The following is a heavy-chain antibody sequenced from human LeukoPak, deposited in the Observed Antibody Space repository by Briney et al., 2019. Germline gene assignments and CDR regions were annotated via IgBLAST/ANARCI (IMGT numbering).Heavy chain of an antibody. CDR1: GFTFSKDW. CDR3: ATKQWLAPPPDS. CDR2: INTDGTVT. Sequence: PGGSLRLSCAASGFTFSKDWMLWVRQAPGEGLESVSRINTDGTVTTYADSVKGRFTVSRDNADNTMFLQMNSVRDEDTAVYYCATKQWLAPPPDSWGQGTPVTVSS. D-gene: IGHD6-19*01. J-gene: IGHJ4*02. V-gene: IGHV3-74*01.